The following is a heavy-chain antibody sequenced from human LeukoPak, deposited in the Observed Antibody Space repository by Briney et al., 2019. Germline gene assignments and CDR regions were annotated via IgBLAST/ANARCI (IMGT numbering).Heavy chain of an antibody. J-gene: IGHJ4*02. D-gene: IGHD1-26*01. Sequence: GGSLRLSCAASGFTFNSYALSWVRQAPGKGLEWVSHIRASGGSTYYADSVKGRFTISRDSSKNAVYLQMNSLRVEDTAVYYCAKGFGGGATDVVYYWGQGTLVTVSS. CDR2: IRASGGST. CDR3: AKGFGGGATDVVYY. V-gene: IGHV3-23*01. CDR1: GFTFNSYA.